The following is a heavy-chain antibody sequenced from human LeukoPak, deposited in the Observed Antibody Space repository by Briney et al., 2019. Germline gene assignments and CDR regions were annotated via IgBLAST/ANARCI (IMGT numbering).Heavy chain of an antibody. CDR2: IWFDGSNK. J-gene: IGHJ5*02. D-gene: IGHD1-1*01. CDR1: GFTFSSYA. V-gene: IGHV3-33*08. Sequence: GRSLRLSCAASGFTFSSYAMHWVRQAPGKGLEWVAVIWFDGSNKYYSDSVKGRFTISRDNSKNTLYLQMNSLRAEDTAVYYCARDLTRTSNWFDPWGQGTLVTVSS. CDR3: ARDLTRTSNWFDP.